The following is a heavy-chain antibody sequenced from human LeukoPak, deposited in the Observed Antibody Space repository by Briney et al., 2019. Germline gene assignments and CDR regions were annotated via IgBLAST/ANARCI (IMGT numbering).Heavy chain of an antibody. CDR3: ARHARPRYCSSTSCYRGSFDY. Sequence: SETLSLTCTVSGGSVSNYYWSWIRQPPGKGLEWIGYTYYNERSNYNPALKSRVTFSVDTSKNQFSLKLSSVTAADTAVYYCARHARPRYCSSTSCYRGSFDYWGQGTLVTVSS. CDR1: GGSVSNYY. V-gene: IGHV4-59*08. CDR2: TYYNERS. D-gene: IGHD2-2*01. J-gene: IGHJ4*02.